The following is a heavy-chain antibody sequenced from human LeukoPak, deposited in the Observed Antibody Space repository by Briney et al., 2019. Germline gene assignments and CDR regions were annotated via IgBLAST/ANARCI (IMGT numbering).Heavy chain of an antibody. D-gene: IGHD6-13*01. CDR3: ARDLIAAAGPYYFDY. CDR1: GGSISSSSYY. CDR2: IYYSGST. J-gene: IGHJ4*02. Sequence: PSETLSLTCTVSGGSISSSSYYWGWIRQPPGKGLEWIGSIYYSGSTYYNPSLKSRVTISVDTSKNQFSLKLSSVTAADTAVYYCARDLIAAAGPYYFDYWGQGTLVTVSS. V-gene: IGHV4-39*07.